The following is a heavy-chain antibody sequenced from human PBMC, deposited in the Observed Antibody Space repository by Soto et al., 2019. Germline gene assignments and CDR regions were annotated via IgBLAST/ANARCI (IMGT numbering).Heavy chain of an antibody. CDR2: ISAYNGNT. Sequence: ASVKVSCKASGYTFTSYGISWVRQAPGQGLEWMGWISAYNGNTNYAQKLQGRVTMTTDTSTSTAYMELRSLRSDDTAVYYCARVKGTVTDYYYYYMDVWGKGTTVTVSS. CDR3: ARVKGTVTDYYYYYMDV. V-gene: IGHV1-18*01. J-gene: IGHJ6*03. D-gene: IGHD4-17*01. CDR1: GYTFTSYG.